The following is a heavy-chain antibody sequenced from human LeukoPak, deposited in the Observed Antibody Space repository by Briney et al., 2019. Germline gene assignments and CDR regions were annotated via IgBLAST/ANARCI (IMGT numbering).Heavy chain of an antibody. V-gene: IGHV3-30*18. CDR2: KSYDGSNK. Sequence: GGSLGLSCAASGFTFSSYGMHWVRQAPGKGLEWVAVKSYDGSNKYYADSVKGRFTISRDNSKNTLYLQMNSLRAEDTAVYYCAKEDSSSWPYNWFDPWGQGTLVTVSS. CDR1: GFTFSSYG. J-gene: IGHJ5*02. D-gene: IGHD6-13*01. CDR3: AKEDSSSWPYNWFDP.